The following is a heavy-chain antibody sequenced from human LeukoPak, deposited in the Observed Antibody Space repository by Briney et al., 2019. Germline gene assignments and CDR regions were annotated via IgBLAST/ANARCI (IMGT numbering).Heavy chain of an antibody. J-gene: IGHJ4*02. V-gene: IGHV1-69*13. Sequence: GASVKVSCKASGGTFSSYAISWVRQAPGQGLEWMGGIIPIFGTANYAQKFQGRVTITADESTSTAYMELSSLRSEDTAVYYCARFDDFWSGYFAFDYWGQGTLVTVS. D-gene: IGHD3-3*01. CDR1: GGTFSSYA. CDR3: ARFDDFWSGYFAFDY. CDR2: IIPIFGTA.